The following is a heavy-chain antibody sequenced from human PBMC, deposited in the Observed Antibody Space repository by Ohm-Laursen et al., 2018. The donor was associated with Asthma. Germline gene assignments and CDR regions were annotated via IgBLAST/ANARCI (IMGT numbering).Heavy chain of an antibody. CDR2: IYYSGST. CDR3: ARVPGFDYGDYGWFNP. J-gene: IGHJ5*02. CDR1: GGSISSYY. D-gene: IGHD4-17*01. Sequence: SDTLSLTCSVSGGSISSYYWSWIRQPPGKGLEWIGYIYYSGSTNYNPSLKSRVTISVDTSKNQFSLKLSSVTAADTAVYYCARVPGFDYGDYGWFNPWGQGTLVTVSS. V-gene: IGHV4-59*07.